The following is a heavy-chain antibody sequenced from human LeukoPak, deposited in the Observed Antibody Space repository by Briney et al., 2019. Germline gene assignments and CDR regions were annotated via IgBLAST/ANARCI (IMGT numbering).Heavy chain of an antibody. D-gene: IGHD5-24*01. CDR3: ARVVRWLQSGDWFDP. V-gene: IGHV4-59*12. Sequence: PSETLSLTCTVSGGSISSYYWSWIRQPPGKGLEWIGYIYYSGSTNYNPSLKSRVTISVDTSKNQFSLKLSSVTAADTAVYYCARVVRWLQSGDWFDPWGQGTLVTVSS. CDR2: IYYSGST. J-gene: IGHJ5*02. CDR1: GGSISSYY.